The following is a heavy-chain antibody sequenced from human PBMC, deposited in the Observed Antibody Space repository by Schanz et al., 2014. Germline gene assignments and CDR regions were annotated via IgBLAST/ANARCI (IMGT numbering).Heavy chain of an antibody. Sequence: QVQLQESGPGLVKPSQTLSLTCAVSGGSISSGGYSWNWIRQPPGKGLEWIVYIYYSGSTYYNPALRSRVTISVDTSKNHFARKLSSVTAADTAVYYCARGGRTTYNYYYGMDVWGQGTTVTVSS. CDR3: ARGGRTTYNYYYGMDV. CDR2: IYYSGST. CDR1: GGSISSGGYS. J-gene: IGHJ6*02. D-gene: IGHD1-1*01. V-gene: IGHV4-30-4*07.